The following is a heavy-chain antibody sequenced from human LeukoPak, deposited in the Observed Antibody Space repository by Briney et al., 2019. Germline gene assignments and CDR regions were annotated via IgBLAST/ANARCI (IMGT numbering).Heavy chain of an antibody. CDR1: GFTFRSYW. CDR3: ARADWDTAMIDY. V-gene: IGHV3-21*01. CDR2: IGSSSYI. Sequence: GGSLRLSCAASGFTFRSYWMHWVRQAPGKGLEWVSSIGSSSYIYYADSVKGRFTISRDNAKNSLYLQMNSLRAEDTAVYYCARADWDTAMIDYWGQGTLVTVSS. J-gene: IGHJ4*02. D-gene: IGHD5-18*01.